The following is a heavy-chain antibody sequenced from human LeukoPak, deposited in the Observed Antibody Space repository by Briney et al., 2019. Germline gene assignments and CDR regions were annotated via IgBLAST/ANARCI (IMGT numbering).Heavy chain of an antibody. CDR1: GFTVSSNY. J-gene: IGHJ4*02. Sequence: PGGSLRLSCAASGFTVSSNYMSWVRQAPGKGLEWVSVIYSAGSTYYADSVKGQFTISRDNSKNTLYLQMNNLRAGDTAVYYCANYLPLRFWGQGTLVTVSS. CDR2: IYSAGST. V-gene: IGHV3-53*01. D-gene: IGHD3-3*01. CDR3: ANYLPLRF.